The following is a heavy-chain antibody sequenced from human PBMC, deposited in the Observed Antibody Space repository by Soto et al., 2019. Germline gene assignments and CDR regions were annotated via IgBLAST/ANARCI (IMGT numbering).Heavy chain of an antibody. V-gene: IGHV1-46*01. CDR2: INPSGGST. CDR3: AREYQGDGYNDYYYYGIDV. CDR1: GYTFTSYY. D-gene: IGHD5-12*01. J-gene: IGHJ6*02. Sequence: GASVKVSCKASGYTFTSYYMHWVRQAPGQGLEWMGIINPSGGSTSYAQKFQGRVTMTRDTSTSTVYMELSSLRSEDTAVYYCAREYQGDGYNDYYYYGIDVWGQGTTVTVSS.